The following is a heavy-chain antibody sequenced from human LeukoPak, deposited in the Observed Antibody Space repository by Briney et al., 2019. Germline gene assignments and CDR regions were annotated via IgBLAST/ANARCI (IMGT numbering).Heavy chain of an antibody. J-gene: IGHJ3*02. Sequence: GGSLRLSCAASGFTVSSNHMSWVRQAPGKGLEWVSVIYSGGSTYYADSVKGRFTISRDNSKNTLYLQMNCLRADDTAVYYCARGTVTGYYDAFDIWGQGTMVTVSS. CDR2: IYSGGST. D-gene: IGHD3-9*01. CDR1: GFTVSSNH. V-gene: IGHV3-53*01. CDR3: ARGTVTGYYDAFDI.